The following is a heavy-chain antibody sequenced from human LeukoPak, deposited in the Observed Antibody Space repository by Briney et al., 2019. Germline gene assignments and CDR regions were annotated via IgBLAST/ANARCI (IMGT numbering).Heavy chain of an antibody. J-gene: IGHJ4*02. CDR3: AKDKGIAVAGSDY. CDR1: GFTFSSYA. D-gene: IGHD6-19*01. Sequence: PGGSLRLSWAASGFTFSSYAMSWVRQAPGKGLEWVSAISGSGGSTYYADSVKGRFTISRDNSKNTLYLQMNSLRAEDTAVYYCAKDKGIAVAGSDYWGQGTLVTVSS. CDR2: ISGSGGST. V-gene: IGHV3-23*01.